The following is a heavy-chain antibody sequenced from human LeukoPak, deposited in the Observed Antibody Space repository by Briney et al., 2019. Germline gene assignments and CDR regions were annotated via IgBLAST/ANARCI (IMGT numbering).Heavy chain of an antibody. Sequence: ASAKVSCKPSGYTFTIYGISWVRQAPGQGLEWMGWISAYNGNTNYAQKLQGRVTMTTDTSTSTAYMELRSLRSDDTAVYYCARDSRGYYYYYGMDVWGQGTTVTVSS. CDR3: ARDSRGYYYYYGMDV. CDR1: GYTFTIYG. D-gene: IGHD2-2*01. CDR2: ISAYNGNT. V-gene: IGHV1-18*01. J-gene: IGHJ6*02.